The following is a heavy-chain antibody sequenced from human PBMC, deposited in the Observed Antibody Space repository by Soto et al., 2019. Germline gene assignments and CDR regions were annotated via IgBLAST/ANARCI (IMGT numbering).Heavy chain of an antibody. J-gene: IGHJ4*02. Sequence: SETLSLTCTVSGGSISSYYWGWIRQPPGKGLEWIGSIYYSGSTHYNPSLKSRVTISVDTSKNQFSLKLSSVTAADTAVYYCARTYYDFWSGYFFDYWGQGTLVTVSS. D-gene: IGHD3-3*01. CDR2: IYYSGST. CDR1: GGSISSYY. V-gene: IGHV4-39*01. CDR3: ARTYYDFWSGYFFDY.